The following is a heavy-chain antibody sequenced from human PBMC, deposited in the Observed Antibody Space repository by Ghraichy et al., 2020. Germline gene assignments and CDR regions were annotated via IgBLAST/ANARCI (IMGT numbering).Heavy chain of an antibody. D-gene: IGHD2-2*01. V-gene: IGHV3-23*01. CDR3: TKEGGLVRSEDF. CDR1: GFTFSTYA. Sequence: GGSLRLSCSASGFTFSTYAMSWVRQAPGKGLEWLSAISADGRRPYYAESVKGRFTISRDNSKNTVFLQMNSLRAEDTAIYYCTKEGGLVRSEDFWGQGTLVTVSS. CDR2: ISADGRRP. J-gene: IGHJ4*02.